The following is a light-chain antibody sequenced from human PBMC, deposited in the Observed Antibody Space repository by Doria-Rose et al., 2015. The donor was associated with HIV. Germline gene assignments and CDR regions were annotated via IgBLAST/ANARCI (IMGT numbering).Light chain of an antibody. V-gene: IGKV3-20*01. CDR1: QSFSSTY. CDR2: DGS. CDR3: HQYGTSWT. J-gene: IGKJ1*01. Sequence: TQSPGTLSLSPGERATLSCGASQSFSSTYLAWYQRKPGQAPSLLIYDGSTRATGIPDRFSASGSGTDLTLAINRLEPEDFALYYCHQYGTSWTFGQGTKVEI.